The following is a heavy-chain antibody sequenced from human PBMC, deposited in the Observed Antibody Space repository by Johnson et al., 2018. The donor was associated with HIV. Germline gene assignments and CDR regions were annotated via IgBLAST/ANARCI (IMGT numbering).Heavy chain of an antibody. Sequence: QVQLVESGGGVVQPGGSLRLSCAASGFTFSSYGMHWVRQAPGKGLEWVAFIRYDGSNKYYADSVKGRFTISRDNSKNSLYLQMNSLRAEDTALYYCARIGLPYYYGSGSYSHDAFDIWGQGTMVTVSS. D-gene: IGHD3-10*01. V-gene: IGHV3-30*02. CDR2: IRYDGSNK. J-gene: IGHJ3*02. CDR1: GFTFSSYG. CDR3: ARIGLPYYYGSGSYSHDAFDI.